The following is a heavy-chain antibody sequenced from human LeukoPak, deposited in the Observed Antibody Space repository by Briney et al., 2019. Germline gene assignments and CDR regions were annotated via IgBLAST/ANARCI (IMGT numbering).Heavy chain of an antibody. D-gene: IGHD1-26*01. Sequence: GASVKVSCKASGGTFSSYAISWVRQAPGQGLEWMGGIIPIFGTANYAQKFQGRVTITADESTSTAYMELSRLRSEDTAVYYCARRCILGPDTYYYGMDVWGQGTTVTVSS. CDR1: GGTFSSYA. J-gene: IGHJ6*02. CDR2: IIPIFGTA. V-gene: IGHV1-69*13. CDR3: ARRCILGPDTYYYGMDV.